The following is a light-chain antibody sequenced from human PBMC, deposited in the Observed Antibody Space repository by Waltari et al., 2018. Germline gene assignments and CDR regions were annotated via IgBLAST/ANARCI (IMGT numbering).Light chain of an antibody. Sequence: DIQMTQSPSTLSASVGDRVTITCRASRSVSQWLAWYQQKPGKAPKLLIYKASNLETGVPSRFSGSGSGTEFTLTISSLQPDDFATYYCQQYNSYSTFGQGTKVEIK. CDR3: QQYNSYST. CDR2: KAS. CDR1: RSVSQW. J-gene: IGKJ1*01. V-gene: IGKV1-5*03.